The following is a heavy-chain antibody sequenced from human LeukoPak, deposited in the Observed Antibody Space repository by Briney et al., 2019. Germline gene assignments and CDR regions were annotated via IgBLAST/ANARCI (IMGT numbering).Heavy chain of an antibody. CDR3: SIATARRGYSSSWYDAFDI. CDR2: IIPIFGTA. D-gene: IGHD6-13*01. CDR1: GGTFSSYA. V-gene: IGHV1-69*13. J-gene: IGHJ3*02. Sequence: SVKVSCKASGGTFSSYAISWVRQAPGQGLEWMGGIIPIFGTANYAQKFQGRVTITADESTSTAYMELSSLRSEDTAVYYCSIATARRGYSSSWYDAFDIWGQGTMVTASS.